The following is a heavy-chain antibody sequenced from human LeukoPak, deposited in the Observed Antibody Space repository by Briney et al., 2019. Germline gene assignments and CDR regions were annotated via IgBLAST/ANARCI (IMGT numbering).Heavy chain of an antibody. CDR1: GGTFSSYA. Sequence: GSSVKVSCKASGGTFSSYAISWVRQAPGQGLEWMGRIIPILGIANYAQKFQGRVTITADKSTSTAYMELSSLRSEDTAVYYCARGVGDYYYYYGMDVWGQGTTVTVSS. V-gene: IGHV1-69*04. CDR3: ARGVGDYYYYYGMDV. D-gene: IGHD3-16*01. J-gene: IGHJ6*02. CDR2: IIPILGIA.